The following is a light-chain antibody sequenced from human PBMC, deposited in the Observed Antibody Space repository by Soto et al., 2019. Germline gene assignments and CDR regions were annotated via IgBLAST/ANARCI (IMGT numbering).Light chain of an antibody. V-gene: IGLV1-44*01. Sequence: QSVLTQPPSASGTPGQRVTISCSGSSSNIGSNTVNWHQQLPGTAPKLLIYSNNQRPSGVPDRFSGCKSGTSASLAISGLQSEDEADYYCAAWDDSLNGVVFGGGTKLTVL. CDR2: SNN. J-gene: IGLJ2*01. CDR1: SSNIGSNT. CDR3: AAWDDSLNGVV.